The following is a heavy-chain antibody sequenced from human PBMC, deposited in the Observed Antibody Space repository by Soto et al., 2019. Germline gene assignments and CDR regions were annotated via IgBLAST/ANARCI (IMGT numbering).Heavy chain of an antibody. CDR1: GDTFSFYS. CDR2: VNPILSMS. CDR3: ATSYGSGYRAFDY. Sequence: QVQLVQSGAEVKRPGSSVKVSCKASGDTFSFYSINWVRQAPGLGLEWMGRVNPILSMSDYAQRFQGRVTMTADKSTCIAYMELSGLRSEDTAMYYCATSYGSGYRAFDYWGQGALVTVSS. V-gene: IGHV1-69*04. D-gene: IGHD3-10*01. J-gene: IGHJ4*02.